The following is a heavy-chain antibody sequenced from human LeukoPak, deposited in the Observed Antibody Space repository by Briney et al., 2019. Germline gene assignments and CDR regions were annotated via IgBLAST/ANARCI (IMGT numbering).Heavy chain of an antibody. Sequence: GESLKISCKGSGYRFTNYWIGRVRQMPGKGLEWMGIIYPGDSETRYSPSFQGQVTISADKSITTAYLQWSSLKASDTAMYYCATQARARATAAYWGQGTLVTVSS. D-gene: IGHD6-13*01. V-gene: IGHV5-51*01. CDR2: IYPGDSET. CDR1: GYRFTNYW. CDR3: ATQARARATAAY. J-gene: IGHJ4*02.